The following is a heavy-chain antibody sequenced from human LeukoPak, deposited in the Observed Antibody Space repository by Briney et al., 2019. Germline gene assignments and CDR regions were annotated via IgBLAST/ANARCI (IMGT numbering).Heavy chain of an antibody. Sequence: PGGSLRLSCAASGFTFTMYHMNWVRQAPGKGLEWVSFISSSNSYIHYADSVKGRFTISRDNAKSSLYLQMNSLRAEDTAVYYCVRDDWRFGELLSAPGLHFDHWGQGTLVTVSS. V-gene: IGHV3-21*06. CDR2: ISSSNSYI. D-gene: IGHD3-10*01. CDR1: GFTFTMYH. J-gene: IGHJ4*02. CDR3: VRDDWRFGELLSAPGLHFDH.